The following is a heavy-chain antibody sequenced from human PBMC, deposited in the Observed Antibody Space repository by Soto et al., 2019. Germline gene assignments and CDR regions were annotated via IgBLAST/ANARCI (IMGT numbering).Heavy chain of an antibody. CDR2: ISSSGSTT. J-gene: IGHJ6*03. Sequence: DVQLVESGGGLVQPGGSLRLSCAASGFTFSSNSMNWVRQAPGKGLEWVSYISSSGSTTYYADSVKGRFTISRDNAKNSLYLQMNSLSVEDTAVYYCARVWTNPTYYYYFMDVWRKGTTVTVSS. V-gene: IGHV3-48*01. D-gene: IGHD3-3*01. CDR1: GFTFSSNS. CDR3: ARVWTNPTYYYYFMDV.